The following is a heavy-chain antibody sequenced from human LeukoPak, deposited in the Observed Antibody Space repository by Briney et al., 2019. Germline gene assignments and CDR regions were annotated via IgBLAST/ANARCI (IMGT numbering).Heavy chain of an antibody. J-gene: IGHJ4*02. V-gene: IGHV1-69*13. CDR1: GGTFSSYA. D-gene: IGHD3-22*01. CDR3: ARDLSYYDSSGYFD. Sequence: ASVKVSCKASGGTFSSYAISWVRQAPGQGLEWMGGIIPIFGTASYAQKFQGRVTITADESTSTAYMELSSLRSEDTAVYYCARDLSYYDSSGYFDWGQGTLVTVS. CDR2: IIPIFGTA.